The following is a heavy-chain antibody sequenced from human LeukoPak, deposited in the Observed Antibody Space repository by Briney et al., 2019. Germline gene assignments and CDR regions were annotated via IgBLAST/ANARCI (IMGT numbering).Heavy chain of an antibody. CDR1: GGTFSSYA. V-gene: IGHV1-69*06. CDR2: IIPIFGTA. J-gene: IGHJ4*02. Sequence: ASVKVSCKASGGTFSSYAISWVRQAPGQGLEWMGGIIPIFGTANYAQKFQGRVTITADKSASTAYMELSSLRSEDTAVYYCASVEYSSSSYWGQGTLVTVSS. D-gene: IGHD6-6*01. CDR3: ASVEYSSSSY.